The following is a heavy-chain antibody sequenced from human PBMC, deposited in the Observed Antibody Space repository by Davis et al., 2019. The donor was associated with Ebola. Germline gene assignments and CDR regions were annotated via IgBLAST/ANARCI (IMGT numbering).Heavy chain of an antibody. Sequence: GESLKISCAASGFTFSSYAMHWVRQAPGKGLEWVAVISYDGSNKYYADSVKGRFTISRDNSKNTLYLQMNSLRAEDTAVYYCAIAETTIYMDVWGKGTTVTVSS. V-gene: IGHV3-30-3*01. CDR2: ISYDGSNK. J-gene: IGHJ6*03. D-gene: IGHD4-17*01. CDR1: GFTFSSYA. CDR3: AIAETTIYMDV.